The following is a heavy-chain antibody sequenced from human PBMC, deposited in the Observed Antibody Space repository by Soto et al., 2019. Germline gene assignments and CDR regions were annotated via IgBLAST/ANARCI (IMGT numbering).Heavy chain of an antibody. D-gene: IGHD6-19*01. CDR1: GFTFSSYS. V-gene: IGHV3-21*01. Sequence: EVQLVESGGGLVKPGGSLRLSCAASGFTFSSYSMNWVRQAPGKGLEWVSSISSSSSYIYYADSVKGRFTISRDNAKNSLYLQMNSLRAEDTAVYYCARDHGIAVSCFLFDYWGQGTLVTVSS. J-gene: IGHJ4*02. CDR2: ISSSSSYI. CDR3: ARDHGIAVSCFLFDY.